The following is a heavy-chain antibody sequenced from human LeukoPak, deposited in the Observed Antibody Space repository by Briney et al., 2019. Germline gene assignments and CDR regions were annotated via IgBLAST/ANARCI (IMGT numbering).Heavy chain of an antibody. V-gene: IGHV4-59*01. J-gene: IGHJ4*02. Sequence: SETLSLTCTVSGGSISSYYWSWIRQPPGKGLEWIGYIYYSGTTNYNPSLKSRVTISIDTSKNQFSLKLSSVTAADTAVYYCARHSGDGYNRPFDYWGQGSLVTVSS. CDR3: ARHSGDGYNRPFDY. D-gene: IGHD5-24*01. CDR2: IYYSGTT. CDR1: GGSISSYY.